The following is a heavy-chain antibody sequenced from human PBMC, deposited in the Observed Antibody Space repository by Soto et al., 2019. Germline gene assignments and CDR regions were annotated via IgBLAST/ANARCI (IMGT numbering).Heavy chain of an antibody. V-gene: IGHV3-48*03. CDR2: ISSSGSTI. Sequence: GGSLRLSCVASGFTFSSYEMNWVRQAPGKGLEWVSYISSSGSTIYYADSVKGRFTISRDNAKNSLYLQMNSLRAEDTAVYYCARDNTMSYYYGMDVRGKGTMLTVSS. CDR3: ARDNTMSYYYGMDV. J-gene: IGHJ6*04. CDR1: GFTFSSYE. D-gene: IGHD3-3*01.